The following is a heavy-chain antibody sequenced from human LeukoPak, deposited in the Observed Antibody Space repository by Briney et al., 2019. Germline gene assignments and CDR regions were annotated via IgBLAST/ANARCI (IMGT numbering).Heavy chain of an antibody. Sequence: SETLSLTCAVSGGSISNYYWTWIRQPPGKGLEWLGFIYNAATTNYNPSLKSRDTISVDTSKNQFSLRLSSVTAADSAIYYCARVTTAWYVIGYWGQGALVTVSS. CDR3: ARVTTAWYVIGY. D-gene: IGHD6-13*01. CDR1: GGSISNYY. V-gene: IGHV4-4*08. J-gene: IGHJ4*02. CDR2: IYNAATT.